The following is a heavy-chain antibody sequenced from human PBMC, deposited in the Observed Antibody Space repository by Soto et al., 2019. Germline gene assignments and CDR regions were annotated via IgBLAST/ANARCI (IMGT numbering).Heavy chain of an antibody. D-gene: IGHD2-15*01. CDR3: ARDGYCSGGSCYRGYYFDY. V-gene: IGHV3-11*01. CDR2: ISSSGSTI. Sequence: GGSLRLSCAASGFTFSDYYMSWIRQAPGKGLEWVSYISSSGSTIYYADSVKGRFTISRDNAKNSLYLQMNSLRAEDTAVYYCARDGYCSGGSCYRGYYFDYWGQGTLVTVSS. J-gene: IGHJ4*02. CDR1: GFTFSDYY.